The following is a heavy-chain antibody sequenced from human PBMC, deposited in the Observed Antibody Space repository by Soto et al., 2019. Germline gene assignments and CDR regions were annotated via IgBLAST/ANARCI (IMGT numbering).Heavy chain of an antibody. V-gene: IGHV3-7*01. CDR2: IKQDGSEK. D-gene: IGHD6-6*01. CDR1: GFTFSSYW. Sequence: PGGSLRLSYAASGFTFSSYWMISVRQAPGKGLEWVANIKQDGSEKYYVDSVKGRFTISRDNAKNSLYLQMNSLRDEYTAVYYCARSIAARLNWFDPWGQGTLVTVSS. CDR3: ARSIAARLNWFDP. J-gene: IGHJ5*02.